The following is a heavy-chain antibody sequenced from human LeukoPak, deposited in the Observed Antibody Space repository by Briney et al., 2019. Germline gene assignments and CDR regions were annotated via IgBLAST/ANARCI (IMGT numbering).Heavy chain of an antibody. CDR2: ISGSGGST. Sequence: PGGSLRLSCAASRVTFISYAMRWLRQAPGKGLEWVSGISGSGGSTFYADSVKGRFTITRAISKNTLYLQMDSMRADDTAVYYCTNVEVFGSYDYWGQGTLVTVSS. J-gene: IGHJ4*02. CDR1: RVTFISYA. D-gene: IGHD3-3*01. V-gene: IGHV3-23*01. CDR3: TNVEVFGSYDY.